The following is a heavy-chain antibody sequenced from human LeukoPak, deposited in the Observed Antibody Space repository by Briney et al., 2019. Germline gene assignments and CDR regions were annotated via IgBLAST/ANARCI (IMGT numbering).Heavy chain of an antibody. D-gene: IGHD3-22*01. CDR1: GFTFSSSA. CDR2: ISNNGGYT. V-gene: IGHV3-23*01. Sequence: GGSLRLSCAASGFTFSSSAMSWVRQAPGKGLEWVSAISNNGGYTYYADSVQGRFTISRDNSKNTLYLQMSSLRDEDTAVYYCAKDQSTYYYDSSGSNWFAPWGQGTLVTVSS. J-gene: IGHJ5*02. CDR3: AKDQSTYYYDSSGSNWFAP.